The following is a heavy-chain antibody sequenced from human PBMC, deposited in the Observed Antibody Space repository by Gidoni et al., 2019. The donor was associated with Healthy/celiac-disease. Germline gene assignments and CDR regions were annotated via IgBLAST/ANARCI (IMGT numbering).Heavy chain of an antibody. Sequence: EVQLLESGGGLVQPGGSLRLSCAASGFTFSSYAMSWVRQAPGKGLEWVSAISGIGGSTYYADSVKGRFTISRDNSKNTLYLQMNSLRAEDTAVYYCAKPGSPEQQLEYWYFDLWGRGTLVTVSS. J-gene: IGHJ2*01. V-gene: IGHV3-23*01. CDR2: ISGIGGST. D-gene: IGHD6-13*01. CDR3: AKPGSPEQQLEYWYFDL. CDR1: GFTFSSYA.